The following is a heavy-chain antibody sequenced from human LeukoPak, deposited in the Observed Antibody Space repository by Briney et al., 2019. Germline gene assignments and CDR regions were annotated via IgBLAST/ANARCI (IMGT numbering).Heavy chain of an antibody. J-gene: IGHJ5*02. CDR1: GYNFPAYW. CDR2: IYPGDSDT. D-gene: IGHD3-10*01. V-gene: IGHV5-51*01. Sequence: GESLKISCKGSGYNFPAYWIGWVRQMPGKGLEWMGMIYPGDSDTRYSPSVQGQVTISADKSISTAYLQWSSLKASDTAMYYCARRPITMVRGVPGWFDPWGQGTLVTVSS. CDR3: ARRPITMVRGVPGWFDP.